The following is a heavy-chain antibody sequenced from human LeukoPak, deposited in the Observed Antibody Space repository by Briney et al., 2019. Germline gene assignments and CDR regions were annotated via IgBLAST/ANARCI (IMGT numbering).Heavy chain of an antibody. D-gene: IGHD4-17*01. CDR1: GFTVSSNY. CDR3: AEGGAYDDYFN. J-gene: IGHJ4*02. CDR2: IYSGGST. Sequence: GGSLRLSCAASGFTVSSNYMSWVRQAPGKGLEWVSIIYSGGSTYYADSVKGRFTISRDNSKNTLYLQMNSLRAEDTAVYYCAEGGAYDDYFNWGQGTLVTVSS. V-gene: IGHV3-66*01.